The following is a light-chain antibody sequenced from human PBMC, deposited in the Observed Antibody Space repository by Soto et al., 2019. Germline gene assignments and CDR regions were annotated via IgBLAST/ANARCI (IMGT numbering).Light chain of an antibody. V-gene: IGLV2-14*01. J-gene: IGLJ1*01. Sequence: QSALTQPASVSGSPGQSITISCTGTSGDIGSYNRVSWYQQHTGKAPKLIIYEVTDRPSGVSNRFSGSKSGNTASLTISGPQAEDEAEYYCSSYTNINTRACVFGTGTKLTVL. CDR1: SGDIGSYNR. CDR2: EVT. CDR3: SSYTNINTRACV.